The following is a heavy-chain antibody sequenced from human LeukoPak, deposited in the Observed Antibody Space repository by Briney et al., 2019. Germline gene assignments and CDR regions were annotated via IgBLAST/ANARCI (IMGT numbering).Heavy chain of an antibody. Sequence: GGSLRPSCAASGFTFSSYAMSWVRQAPGKGLEWVSAISGSGGSTYYADSVKGRFTISRDNSKNTLYLQMNSLRAEDTAVYYCAKQYLLTYYNYYMDVWGKGTTVTVSS. V-gene: IGHV3-23*01. CDR3: AKQYLLTYYNYYMDV. CDR1: GFTFSSYA. CDR2: ISGSGGST. J-gene: IGHJ6*03. D-gene: IGHD2/OR15-2a*01.